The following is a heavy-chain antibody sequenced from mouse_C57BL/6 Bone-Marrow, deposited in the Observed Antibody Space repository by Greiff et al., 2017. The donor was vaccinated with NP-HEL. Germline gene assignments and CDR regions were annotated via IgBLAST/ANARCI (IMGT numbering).Heavy chain of an antibody. V-gene: IGHV1-42*01. CDR2: IKPSTGGT. D-gene: IGHD2-4*01. J-gene: IGHJ2*01. CDR1: GYSFTGYY. Sequence: VQLQQSGPELVKPGASVKISCKASGYSFTGYYMNWVKQSPEKSLEWIGEIKPSTGGTTYNQKFKAKATLTVDKSSSTAYMQLKSLTSEDSAVYYCARKDYDGGYFDYWGQGTTLTVSS. CDR3: ARKDYDGGYFDY.